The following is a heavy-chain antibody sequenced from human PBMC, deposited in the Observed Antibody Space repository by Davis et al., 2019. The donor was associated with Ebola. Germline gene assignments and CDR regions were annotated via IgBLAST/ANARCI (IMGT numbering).Heavy chain of an antibody. CDR2: IYHSGST. V-gene: IGHV4-4*02. J-gene: IGHJ6*03. CDR3: ARGSDVLLWFGDPPPYYYYYMDV. Sequence: SETLSLTCAVSGGSISSSNWWSWVRQPPGKGLEWIGEIYHSGSTNYNPSLKSRVTISVDKSKNQFSLKLSSVTAADTAVYYCARGSDVLLWFGDPPPYYYYYMDVWGKGTTVTVSS. CDR1: GGSISSSNW. D-gene: IGHD3-10*01.